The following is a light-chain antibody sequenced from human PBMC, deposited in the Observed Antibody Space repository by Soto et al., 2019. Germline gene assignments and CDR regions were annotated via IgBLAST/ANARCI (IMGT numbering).Light chain of an antibody. CDR2: DNN. Sequence: QSVLTQPPSVSAAPGQKVTISCSGSSSNIGNNYVSWYQQLPGIAPKLLIYDNNKRPSGIPDRFSGSKSGTSATLDITGLQTGDEADYYCGTWDSSLSAGVFGGGTKVTVL. CDR3: GTWDSSLSAGV. J-gene: IGLJ3*02. CDR1: SSNIGNNY. V-gene: IGLV1-51*01.